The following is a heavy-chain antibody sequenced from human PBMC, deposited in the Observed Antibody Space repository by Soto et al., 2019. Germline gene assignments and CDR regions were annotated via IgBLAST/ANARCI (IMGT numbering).Heavy chain of an antibody. Sequence: QVQLVQSGAEVKKPGSSVKVSCTASGGTFSSYAISWVRQAPGQGLEWMGGIIPIFGTANYAQKFQGRVTITADESTSTAYMELSRLRSEDTAVYYCARYAFFPQPSEGGFDYWGQGTLVTVSS. D-gene: IGHD2-2*01. CDR3: ARYAFFPQPSEGGFDY. V-gene: IGHV1-69*01. CDR1: GGTFSSYA. CDR2: IIPIFGTA. J-gene: IGHJ4*02.